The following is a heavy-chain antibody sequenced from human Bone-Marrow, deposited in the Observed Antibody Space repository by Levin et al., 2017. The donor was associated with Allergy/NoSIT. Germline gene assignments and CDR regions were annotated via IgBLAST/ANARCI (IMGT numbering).Heavy chain of an antibody. Sequence: GGSLRLSCAASGFTFSSYAMHWVRQAPGKGLEWVAVISYDGSNKYYADSVKGRFTISRDNSKNTLYLQMNSLRAEDTAVYYCARVADILSGLNLAYAFDSWGQGTMVTVSS. J-gene: IGHJ3*02. CDR2: ISYDGSNK. V-gene: IGHV3-30-3*01. D-gene: IGHD5-12*01. CDR1: GFTFSSYA. CDR3: ARVADILSGLNLAYAFDS.